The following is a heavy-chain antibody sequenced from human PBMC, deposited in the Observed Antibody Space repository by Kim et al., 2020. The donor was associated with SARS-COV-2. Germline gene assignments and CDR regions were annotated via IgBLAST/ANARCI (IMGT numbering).Heavy chain of an antibody. CDR3: ARDCLLEDPLEWLLYRYGMDV. D-gene: IGHD3-3*01. J-gene: IGHJ6*04. Sequence: ASVKVSCKASGYTFTSYGISWVRQAPGQGLEWMGWISAYNGNTNYAQKLQGRVTMTTDTSTSTAYMELRSLRSDDTAVYYCARDCLLEDPLEWLLYRYGMDVWGKGTTVTVSS. CDR1: GYTFTSYG. V-gene: IGHV1-18*01. CDR2: ISAYNGNT.